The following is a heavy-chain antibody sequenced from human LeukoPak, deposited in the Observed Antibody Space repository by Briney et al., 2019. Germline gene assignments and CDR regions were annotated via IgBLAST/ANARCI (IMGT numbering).Heavy chain of an antibody. Sequence: PSETLSLTCTVSGGSITSYYWSWIQQPPGKGLEWIGYIYYNGRTTYHPSLTSRVTISVDTSNNQFSLNLSSVTAADTAVYYCARHGGTPAINDAFDIWGQGTMVTVSS. V-gene: IGHV4-59*08. CDR2: IYYNGRT. CDR3: ARHGGTPAINDAFDI. J-gene: IGHJ3*02. CDR1: GGSITSYY. D-gene: IGHD1/OR15-1a*01.